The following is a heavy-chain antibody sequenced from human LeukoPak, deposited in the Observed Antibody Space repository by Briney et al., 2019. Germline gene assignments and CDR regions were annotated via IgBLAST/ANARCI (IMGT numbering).Heavy chain of an antibody. CDR2: INHSGSN. Sequence: PETLSLTCAVYGGSFSGYYWSWVRPPPGGGLGWRGEINHSGSNNYNPSLKSRVTISVDTSQNQFSLKLSSVTAADTAVYYCARGYSSTMEFPLDYWGQGTLVTVSS. V-gene: IGHV4-34*01. J-gene: IGHJ4*02. CDR3: ARGYSSTMEFPLDY. D-gene: IGHD6-13*01. CDR1: GGSFSGYY.